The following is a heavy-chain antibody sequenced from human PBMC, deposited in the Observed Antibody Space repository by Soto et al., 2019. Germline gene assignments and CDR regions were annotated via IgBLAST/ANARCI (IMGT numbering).Heavy chain of an antibody. CDR1: GYTFTGYY. V-gene: IGHV1-2*02. D-gene: IGHD6-6*01. J-gene: IGHJ4*02. CDR3: ARTSHYSSSSNYFDY. CDR2: INPNSGGT. Sequence: ASVKVSCKASGYTFTGYYMHWVRQAPGQGLEWMGWINPNSGGTNYAQKFQGRVTVTADESTSTAYMELSSLRSEDTAVYYCARTSHYSSSSNYFDYWGQGTLVTVSS.